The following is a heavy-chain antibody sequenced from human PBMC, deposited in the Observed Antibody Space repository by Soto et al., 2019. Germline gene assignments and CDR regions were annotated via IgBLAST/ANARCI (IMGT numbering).Heavy chain of an antibody. CDR1: GFTFSSYA. V-gene: IGHV3-23*01. CDR2: ISGSGGST. D-gene: IGHD3-10*01. CDR3: AKDQPYFPHRGAYYFDY. Sequence: GGSLRLSCAASGFTFSSYAMSWVRQAPGKGLEWVSAISGSGGSTYYADSVKGRFTISRDNSKNTLYLQMNSLRAEDTVVYYCAKDQPYFPHRGAYYFDYWGQGTLVTVSS. J-gene: IGHJ4*02.